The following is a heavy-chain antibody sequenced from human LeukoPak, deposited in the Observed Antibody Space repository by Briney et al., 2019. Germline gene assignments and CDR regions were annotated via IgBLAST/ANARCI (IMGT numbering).Heavy chain of an antibody. J-gene: IGHJ4*02. CDR1: GYTFTSYD. CDR3: ASNLGYGSGGSCYSFGY. Sequence: GASVKVSCTASGYTFTSYDINWVRQATGQGLEWMGWMNPNRGNTASAQKLQGRVTMTRTTSISTAYMDLSSLRSEDTAVYYCASNLGYGSGGSCYSFGYWGQGTLVTVSS. D-gene: IGHD2-15*01. V-gene: IGHV1-8*01. CDR2: MNPNRGNT.